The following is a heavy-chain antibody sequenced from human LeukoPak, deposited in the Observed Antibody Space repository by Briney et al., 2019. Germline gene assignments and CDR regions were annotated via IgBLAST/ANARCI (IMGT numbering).Heavy chain of an antibody. J-gene: IGHJ5*02. D-gene: IGHD2-15*01. CDR3: ARDYCSGGSCYSENWFDP. Sequence: GRTLRLSCAASGFTFSSYAMHWGRQAPGKGLELVAVISYDGSNKYYADSVKGRFTISRDNSKNTLYLQMNSLRAEDTAVYYCARDYCSGGSCYSENWFDPWGQGTLVTVSS. CDR2: ISYDGSNK. V-gene: IGHV3-30*04. CDR1: GFTFSSYA.